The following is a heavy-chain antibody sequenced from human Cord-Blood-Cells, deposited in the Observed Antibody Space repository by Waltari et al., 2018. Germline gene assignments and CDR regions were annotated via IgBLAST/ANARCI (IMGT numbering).Heavy chain of an antibody. CDR1: GGTFSSYA. CDR3: ARGASITMVRGDAFDI. J-gene: IGHJ3*02. D-gene: IGHD3-10*01. V-gene: IGHV1-69*01. Sequence: QVQLVQSGAEVKKPGSSVKVSCKASGGTFSSYAISWVRQGTGQGLEWMGWIIPIFGTANYAQKCQGRGTITADESTSTAYMELSSLRSEDTAVYYCARGASITMVRGDAFDIWGQGTMVTVSS. CDR2: IIPIFGTA.